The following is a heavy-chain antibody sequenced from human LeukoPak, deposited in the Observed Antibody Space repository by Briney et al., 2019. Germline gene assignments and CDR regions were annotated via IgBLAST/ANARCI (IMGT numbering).Heavy chain of an antibody. CDR2: IIPILGIA. V-gene: IGHV1-69*04. CDR3: ARESRITMIVVANWFDP. J-gene: IGHJ5*02. CDR1: VGTFSSYA. D-gene: IGHD3-22*01. Sequence: SVKVSCKASVGTFSSYAISWVRQPPGQGLEWMGRIIPILGIANYAQKFQGRVTITADKSTSTAYMELSSLRPEDTAVYYCARESRITMIVVANWFDPWGQGTLVTVSS.